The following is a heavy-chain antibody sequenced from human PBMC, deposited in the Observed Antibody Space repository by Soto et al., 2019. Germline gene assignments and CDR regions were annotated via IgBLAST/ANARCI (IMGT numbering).Heavy chain of an antibody. CDR2: IYHSGST. CDR1: GYSISSGFY. V-gene: IGHV4-38-2*01. CDR3: ARTQGYSTIAYYFDY. J-gene: IGHJ4*02. D-gene: IGHD5-12*01. Sequence: PSETLSLTCAVSGYSISSGFYWGWIRQPPGKGLEWIGSIYHSGSTYYNPSLKSRVTISVDTSKNQFSLKLSSVTAADTAVYYCARTQGYSTIAYYFDYWGQGTLVTVPQ.